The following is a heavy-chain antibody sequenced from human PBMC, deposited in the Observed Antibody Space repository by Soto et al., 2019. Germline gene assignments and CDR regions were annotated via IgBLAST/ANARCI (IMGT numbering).Heavy chain of an antibody. V-gene: IGHV4-4*07. J-gene: IGHJ4*02. CDR2: IYTSGST. CDR3: ASSALRLRFLEWTNFDY. CDR1: GGSISSYY. D-gene: IGHD3-3*01. Sequence: SETLSLTCTVSGGSISSYYWSWTRQPAGKGLEWIGRIYTSGSTNYNPSLKSRVTMSVDTSKNQFSLKLSSVTAADTAVYYCASSALRLRFLEWTNFDYWGQGTLVTVSS.